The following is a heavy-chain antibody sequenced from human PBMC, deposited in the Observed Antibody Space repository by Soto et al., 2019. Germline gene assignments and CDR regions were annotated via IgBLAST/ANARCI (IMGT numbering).Heavy chain of an antibody. D-gene: IGHD3-9*01. V-gene: IGHV1-46*01. CDR3: ARGHLTGRDY. CDR1: GYTFTSYY. CDR2: INPSGGST. Sequence: QVQLVQSGAEVKKPGASVKVSCKASGYTFTSYYMHWVRQAPGQGLEWMGIINPSGGSTSYAQKFQGGVTMTRDTSPSRVYMELSSLRSEDTAVYYCARGHLTGRDYWGQGTLVTVSS. J-gene: IGHJ4*02.